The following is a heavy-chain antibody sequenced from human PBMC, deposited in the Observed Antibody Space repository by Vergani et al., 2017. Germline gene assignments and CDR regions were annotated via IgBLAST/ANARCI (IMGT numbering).Heavy chain of an antibody. D-gene: IGHD6-19*01. Sequence: EVQLLESGGGLVQPGGSLRLSCAASGFTVSSNYMSWVRQAPGKGLEWVSVIYSGGSTYYADSVKGRFTISRDNSKNTLYLQMNSLRAEDTAVYYCARDSIAVAGRSFDYWGQGTLVTVSS. CDR2: IYSGGST. J-gene: IGHJ4*02. V-gene: IGHV3-66*02. CDR3: ARDSIAVAGRSFDY. CDR1: GFTVSSNY.